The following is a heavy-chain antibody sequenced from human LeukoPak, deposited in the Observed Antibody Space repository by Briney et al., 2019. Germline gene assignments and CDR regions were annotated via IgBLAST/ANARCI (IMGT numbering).Heavy chain of an antibody. CDR1: GFTFNDYW. J-gene: IGHJ3*02. CDR3: ARGGATTFGLWGNAFDI. D-gene: IGHD3-3*01. Sequence: GGSLRLSCAASGFTFNDYWMTWVRQAPGKGLEWVANIKEDGSEKYYVDSVKGRFTISRDNAKNSLYLQMNSLRAEDTAVYYCARGGATTFGLWGNAFDIWGQGTMVTVSS. V-gene: IGHV3-7*01. CDR2: IKEDGSEK.